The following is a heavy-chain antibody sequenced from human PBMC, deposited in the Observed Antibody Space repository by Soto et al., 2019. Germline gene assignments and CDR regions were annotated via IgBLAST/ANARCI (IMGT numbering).Heavy chain of an antibody. CDR2: ISSSSSYI. D-gene: IGHD3-16*01. J-gene: IGHJ4*02. CDR1: GFTFSSYS. V-gene: IGHV3-21*01. Sequence: GGSLRLSCAASGFTFSSYSMNWVRQAPGKGLEWVSSISSSSSYIYYADSVKGRFTISRDNAKNSLYLQMNSLRAEDTAVYYCARDRRVYDYIWGRPLVPDYWGQGTLVTVSS. CDR3: ARDRRVYDYIWGRPLVPDY.